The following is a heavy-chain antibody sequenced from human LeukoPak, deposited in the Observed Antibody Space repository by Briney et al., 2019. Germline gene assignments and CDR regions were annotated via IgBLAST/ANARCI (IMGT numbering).Heavy chain of an antibody. CDR1: GFTFDDYA. V-gene: IGHV3-9*01. J-gene: IGHJ4*02. Sequence: PGGSLRRSCAASGFTFDDYAMDWVRQAPGKGLEWVSGISWNSGSIGYADSVKGRFTISRDNAKNSLYLQMNSLRAEDTALYYCAKDNGDGYNLLDYWGQGTLVTVSS. CDR2: ISWNSGSI. D-gene: IGHD5-24*01. CDR3: AKDNGDGYNLLDY.